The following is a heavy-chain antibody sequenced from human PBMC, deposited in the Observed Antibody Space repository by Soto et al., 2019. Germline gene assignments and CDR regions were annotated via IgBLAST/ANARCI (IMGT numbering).Heavy chain of an antibody. D-gene: IGHD4-17*01. CDR1: GGSISSSSYY. Sequence: PSETLSLTCTVSGGSISSSSYYWGWIRQPPGKGLEWIGSIYYSGSTYYNPSLKSRVTISVDTSKNQFSLKLSSVTAADTAVYYCARLVLRDYGENYFDYWGQGTLVTVSS. V-gene: IGHV4-39*01. CDR3: ARLVLRDYGENYFDY. CDR2: IYYSGST. J-gene: IGHJ4*02.